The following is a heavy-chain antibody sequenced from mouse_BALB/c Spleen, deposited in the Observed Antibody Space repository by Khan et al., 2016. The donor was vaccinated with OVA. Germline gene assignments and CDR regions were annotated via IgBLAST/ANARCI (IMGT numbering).Heavy chain of an antibody. D-gene: IGHD1-1*01. Sequence: VQLQESGPGLVAPSQSLSITCTVSGFSLSRYSRYWVRQSPGKGLEWLGRMWSGGSTYYNSALKSRLSISNDNSKSQDFLKMNSLKTDDTAMYYRAPPRATGSDWY. CDR1: GFSLSRYS. J-gene: IGHJ1*01. CDR3: APPRATGSDWY. CDR2: MWSGGST. V-gene: IGHV2-6-4*01.